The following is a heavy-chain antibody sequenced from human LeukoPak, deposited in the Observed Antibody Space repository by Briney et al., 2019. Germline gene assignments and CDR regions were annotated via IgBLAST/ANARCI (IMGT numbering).Heavy chain of an antibody. CDR2: IYYSGST. V-gene: IGHV4-59*08. CDR1: GGSISSYY. Sequence: KPSETLSLTCTVSGGSISSYYWSWIRQPPGKGLEWIGYIYYSGSTNYNPSLKSRVTISVDTSKNQLSLKLSSVTAADTAVYYCARRDSGSYYYAFDIWGQGTMVTVSS. J-gene: IGHJ3*02. D-gene: IGHD1-26*01. CDR3: ARRDSGSYYYAFDI.